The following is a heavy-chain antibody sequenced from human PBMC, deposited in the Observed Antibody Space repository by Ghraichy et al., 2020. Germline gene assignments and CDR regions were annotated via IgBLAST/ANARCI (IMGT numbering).Heavy chain of an antibody. CDR3: ARDRYFFDY. V-gene: IGHV3-23*01. Sequence: GGSLRLSCAASGFTFSTSAMSWVRQVPGKGLEWVSAISASGGGTYYADSVKGRFTISRDNSKNTLHLQMNNLRAEDTAVYYCARDRYFFDYWGQGTLVTVS. CDR1: GFTFSTSA. J-gene: IGHJ4*02. CDR2: ISASGGGT.